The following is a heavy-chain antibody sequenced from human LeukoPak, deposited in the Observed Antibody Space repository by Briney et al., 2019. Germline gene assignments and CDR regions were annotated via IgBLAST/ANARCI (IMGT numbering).Heavy chain of an antibody. J-gene: IGHJ4*02. CDR1: GYTFTGYY. CDR3: ARPFLRLGELSLDY. CDR2: INPNSGGT. V-gene: IGHV1-2*02. Sequence: ASVKVSCKASGYTFTGYYMHWVRQAPGQGLEWMGWINPNSGGTNYAQKFQGRVTMTRDTSISTAYMELSRLRSDDTAVYYCARPFLRLGELSLDYWGQGTLVTVSS. D-gene: IGHD3-16*02.